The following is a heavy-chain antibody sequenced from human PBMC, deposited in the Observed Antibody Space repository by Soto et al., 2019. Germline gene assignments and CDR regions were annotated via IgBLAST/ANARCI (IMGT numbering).Heavy chain of an antibody. D-gene: IGHD3-10*01. CDR3: TGITWFRGMDV. V-gene: IGHV6-1*01. Sequence: SETLSLTCVLSGDSVSSNSAGWTWIRQSPSRGLEWLGRTYYKSKWNNDYALSVESRITINPDTSKNQFSLHLYSVTPEDTAVYYCTGITWFRGMDVWGQGTPVTVSS. CDR2: TYYKSKWNN. CDR1: GDSVSSNSAG. J-gene: IGHJ6*02.